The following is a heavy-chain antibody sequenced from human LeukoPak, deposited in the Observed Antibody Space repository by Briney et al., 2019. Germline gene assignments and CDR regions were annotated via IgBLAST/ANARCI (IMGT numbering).Heavy chain of an antibody. V-gene: IGHV4-39*01. CDR3: HSSMTTVVFDY. J-gene: IGHJ4*02. CDR1: GGSMSSSNYY. D-gene: IGHD4-23*01. CDR2: IYDNEST. Sequence: PSETLSLTCTVSGGSMSSSNYYWGWIRQPPGKGLEWIGSIYDNESTYYNPSLKSRVNISVDTSKRQFSLKLSSVTATDTAVYARHSSMTTVVFDYWGQGTLVTVSS.